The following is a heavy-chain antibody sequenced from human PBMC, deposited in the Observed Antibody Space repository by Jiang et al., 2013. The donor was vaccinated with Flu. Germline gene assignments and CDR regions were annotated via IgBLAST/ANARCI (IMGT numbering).Heavy chain of an antibody. CDR2: IDPSDSYT. D-gene: IGHD3-10*01. J-gene: IGHJ4*02. CDR1: GYSFTSYW. V-gene: IGHV5-10-1*01. Sequence: SLRISCKGSGYSFTSYWISWVRQVPGKGLEWMGRIDPSDSYTNYSPSFQGHVTISADKSISTAYLQWSSLKASDTATYYCARLGEGQYYYGSGSYTLFDYWGQGTLVTVSS. CDR3: ARLGEGQYYYGSGSYTLFDY.